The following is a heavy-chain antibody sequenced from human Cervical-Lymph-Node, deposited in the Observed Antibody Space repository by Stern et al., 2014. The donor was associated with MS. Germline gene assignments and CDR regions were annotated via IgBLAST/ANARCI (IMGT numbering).Heavy chain of an antibody. CDR2: IFYSGIT. Sequence: QVQLQESGPRLVKPSETLSLTCTVSGGSISNYYWNWIRQPPGKGLEWIGFIFYSGITKYNPSLKSRVTMSIDTSTNQFSLKLTSATAADTAVYYCARSGVNYYDTSGYSTRDEFGSWGQGTLVTVSS. CDR1: GGSISNYY. CDR3: ARSGVNYYDTSGYSTRDEFGS. V-gene: IGHV4-59*01. D-gene: IGHD3-22*01. J-gene: IGHJ4*02.